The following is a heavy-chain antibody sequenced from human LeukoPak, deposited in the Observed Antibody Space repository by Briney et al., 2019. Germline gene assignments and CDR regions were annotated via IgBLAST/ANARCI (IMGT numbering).Heavy chain of an antibody. CDR3: AKTSLGHHTSYSTMDV. CDR1: GFIFSTYG. D-gene: IGHD2-15*01. CDR2: IGGSGEST. V-gene: IGHV3-23*01. J-gene: IGHJ6*02. Sequence: GASLRLSCAASGFIFSTYGMIWVRQAPGKGLEWVAGIGGSGESTFYPDSVQGRFTISRDNSKNTLYLQVNSLRAEDTAVYYCAKTSLGHHTSYSTMDVWGQGTTVTVSS.